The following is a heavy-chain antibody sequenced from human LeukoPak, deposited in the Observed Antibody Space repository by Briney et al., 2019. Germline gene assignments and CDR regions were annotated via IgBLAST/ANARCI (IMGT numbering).Heavy chain of an antibody. J-gene: IGHJ4*02. D-gene: IGHD2-2*01. V-gene: IGHV3-30*18. CDR3: AKGPLRGTAAAIDY. Sequence: GGSLRLSCAASGFTFNNYGMHWVRQAPGKGLEWVAVISYDGRNIHYPDFVKGRFTISRDISTDTLWLQMDSLRTEDTAVYYCAKGPLRGTAAAIDYWGQGTLVTVSS. CDR1: GFTFNNYG. CDR2: ISYDGRNI.